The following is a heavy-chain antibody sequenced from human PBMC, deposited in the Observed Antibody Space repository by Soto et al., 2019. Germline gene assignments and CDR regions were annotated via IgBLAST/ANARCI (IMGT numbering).Heavy chain of an antibody. J-gene: IGHJ4*02. CDR2: IGTSSTNI. D-gene: IGHD2-21*01. V-gene: IGHV3-48*03. CDR3: AREELNCGGDCFAF. CDR1: GFTFSSYE. Sequence: EVQLGESGGDLVQPGRSLRLSCAASGFTFSSYEFNWVRQAPGKGLEWISYIGTSSTNIYYADSVKGRFTSSRDNAKNALYLQMNSLRAEDTAIYYCAREELNCGGDCFAFWGQGTLVTVSS.